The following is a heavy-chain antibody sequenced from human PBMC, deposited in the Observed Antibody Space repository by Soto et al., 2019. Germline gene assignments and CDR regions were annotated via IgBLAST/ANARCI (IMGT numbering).Heavy chain of an antibody. CDR1: GGSVSSGSYY. Sequence: SETLSLTCTVSGGSVSSGSYYWSWIRQPPGKGLEWIGYIYYSGSTNYNPSLKSRVTISIDTSKNQFSLKLRSVTAADTAVYYCARLRDPDTDLDYWGQGTLVTVSS. CDR2: IYYSGST. J-gene: IGHJ4*02. D-gene: IGHD2-15*01. V-gene: IGHV4-61*01. CDR3: ARLRDPDTDLDY.